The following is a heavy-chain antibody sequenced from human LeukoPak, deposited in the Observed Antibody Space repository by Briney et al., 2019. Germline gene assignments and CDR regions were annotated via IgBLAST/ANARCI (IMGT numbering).Heavy chain of an antibody. CDR2: IYYSGST. Sequence: SETLSLTCTVSDGSISSYYWSWIRQPPGKGLEWIGYIYYSGSTNYNPSLKSRVTISVDTSKNQFSLKLSSVTAADTAVYYCASDIAAAGVFTFDYWGQGTLVTVSS. D-gene: IGHD6-13*01. CDR1: DGSISSYY. J-gene: IGHJ4*02. V-gene: IGHV4-59*01. CDR3: ASDIAAAGVFTFDY.